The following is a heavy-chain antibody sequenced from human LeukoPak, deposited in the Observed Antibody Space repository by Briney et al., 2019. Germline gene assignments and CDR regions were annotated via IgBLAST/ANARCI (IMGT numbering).Heavy chain of an antibody. CDR2: ISGNGGST. J-gene: IGHJ4*02. CDR3: AKDWHGSGYSYFDY. CDR1: GFTFSSYA. Sequence: GVLRLSCAASGFTFSSYAMSWVRQAPGRGLEWVSAISGNGGSTFYADSVKGRFTISRDNSKNTLYLQMNSLRAEDTAVYYCAKDWHGSGYSYFDYWGQGTLVTVSS. V-gene: IGHV3-23*01. D-gene: IGHD3-22*01.